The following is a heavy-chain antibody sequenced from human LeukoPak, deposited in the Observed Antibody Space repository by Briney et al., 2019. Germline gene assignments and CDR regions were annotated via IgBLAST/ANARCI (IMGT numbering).Heavy chain of an antibody. CDR1: GGSFSGYY. D-gene: IGHD4-17*01. CDR2: INHSGST. Sequence: TSETLSLTCAVYGGSFSGYYWSWIRQPPGKGLEWIGEINHSGSTNYNPSLKSRVTISVDTSKNQFSLKLSSVTAADTAVYYCARDNYGPLYYGMDVWGQGTLVTVSS. V-gene: IGHV4-34*01. CDR3: ARDNYGPLYYGMDV. J-gene: IGHJ6*02.